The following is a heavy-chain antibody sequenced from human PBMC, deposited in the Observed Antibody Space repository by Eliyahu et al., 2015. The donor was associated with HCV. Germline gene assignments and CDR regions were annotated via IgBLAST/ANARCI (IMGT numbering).Heavy chain of an antibody. CDR2: INHSGNT. Sequence: QVQLQQWGAGLLXPSEXLSLXCAVYGGSFSGYYWRWIRXPPGKGLXWGGGINHSGNTNXNPSLKSXVTISVDTSKNQFSLKLSSVTAADTAVYYCALQLWGFDYWGQGTLVTVSS. V-gene: IGHV4-34*01. CDR3: ALQLWGFDY. D-gene: IGHD5-18*01. CDR1: GGSFSGYY. J-gene: IGHJ4*02.